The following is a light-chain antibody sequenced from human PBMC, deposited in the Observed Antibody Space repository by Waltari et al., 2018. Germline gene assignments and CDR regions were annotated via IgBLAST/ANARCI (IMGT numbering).Light chain of an antibody. CDR1: QSVGTY. Sequence: EIVLTQTPATLSFSPGETHTCPCRASQSVGTYLAWYQQKPGQAPRLLIYDASNRATGIPARFRGSGSGTDFTLTISSLEAEDFAVYYCQQRSSWTPHTFGQGARLEIK. J-gene: IGKJ2*01. CDR3: QQRSSWTPHT. CDR2: DAS. V-gene: IGKV3-11*01.